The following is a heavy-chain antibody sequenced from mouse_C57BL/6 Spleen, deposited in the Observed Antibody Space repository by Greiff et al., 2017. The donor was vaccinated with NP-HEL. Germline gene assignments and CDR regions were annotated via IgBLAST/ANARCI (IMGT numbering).Heavy chain of an antibody. CDR2: IDPSDSYT. CDR3: ARTYRYYGSRRDYFDY. V-gene: IGHV1-69*01. CDR1: GYTFTSYW. Sequence: QVQLKQPGAELVMPGASVKLSCKASGYTFTSYWMHWVKQRPGQGLEWIGEIDPSDSYTNYNQKFKGKSTLTVDKSSSTAYMQLSSLTSEDSAVYYWARTYRYYGSRRDYFDYWGQGTTLTVSS. D-gene: IGHD1-1*01. J-gene: IGHJ2*01.